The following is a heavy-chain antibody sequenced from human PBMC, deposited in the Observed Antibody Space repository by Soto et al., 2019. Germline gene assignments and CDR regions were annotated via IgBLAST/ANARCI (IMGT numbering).Heavy chain of an antibody. CDR2: IKSKTDGGTT. CDR3: TTDLYDSSGPDLVFYDY. V-gene: IGHV3-15*01. CDR1: GFTFSNAW. D-gene: IGHD3-22*01. Sequence: EVQLVESGGGLVKPGGSLRLSCAASGFTFSNAWMSWVRQAPGKGLEWVGRIKSKTDGGTTDYAAPVKGRFTIPRDDSKNTLYLQMNSLKTEDTAVYYCTTDLYDSSGPDLVFYDYWGQGTLVTVSS. J-gene: IGHJ4*02.